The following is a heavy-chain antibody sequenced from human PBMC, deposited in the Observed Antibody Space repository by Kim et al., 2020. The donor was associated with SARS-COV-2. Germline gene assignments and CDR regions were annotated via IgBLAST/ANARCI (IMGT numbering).Heavy chain of an antibody. Sequence: GGSLRLSCAASGFTFSNYSMSWVRQAPGKGLEWVSSMSSDSSYIFYGDSVRGRFTISRDNAKNSLYLQMNSLRAEDTAVYFCARCSGGSCYSAGAFDIWGQGTMVTVSS. J-gene: IGHJ3*02. CDR2: MSSDSSYI. CDR1: GFTFSNYS. V-gene: IGHV3-21*01. CDR3: ARCSGGSCYSAGAFDI. D-gene: IGHD2-15*01.